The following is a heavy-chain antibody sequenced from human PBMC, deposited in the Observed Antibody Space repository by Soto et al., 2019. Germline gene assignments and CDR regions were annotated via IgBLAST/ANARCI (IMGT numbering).Heavy chain of an antibody. CDR2: ISSSSSYT. D-gene: IGHD2-21*02. V-gene: IGHV3-11*06. CDR1: GFTFSDYY. J-gene: IGHJ4*02. Sequence: GGSLRLSCAASGFTFSDYYMSWIRQAPGKGLEWVSYISSSSSYTNYADSVKGRFTISRDNSKNSLYLQMNSLRVEDTALYYCARDVDTDFRTDFDYWGRGTLVTVS. CDR3: ARDVDTDFRTDFDY.